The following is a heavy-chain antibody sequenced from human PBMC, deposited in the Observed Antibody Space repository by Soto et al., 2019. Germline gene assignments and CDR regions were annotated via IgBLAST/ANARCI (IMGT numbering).Heavy chain of an antibody. J-gene: IGHJ4*02. CDR3: ARERLAAAGAFDY. CDR2: ISYDGSNK. D-gene: IGHD6-13*01. Sequence: QVQLVESGGGVVQPGRSLRLSCAASGFTFSSYAMHWVRQAPGKGLEWVAVISYDGSNKYYADSVKGRFTISRDNSKNTLYLQMNSLRAEDTAVYYCARERLAAAGAFDYWGQGTLVTVSS. CDR1: GFTFSSYA. V-gene: IGHV3-30-3*01.